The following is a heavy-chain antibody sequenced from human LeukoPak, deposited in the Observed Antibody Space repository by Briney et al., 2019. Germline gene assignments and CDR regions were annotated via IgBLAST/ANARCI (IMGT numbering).Heavy chain of an antibody. V-gene: IGHV1-2*02. CDR1: GYTFTDHY. D-gene: IGHD4/OR15-4a*01. CDR3: ARDHDFGPDY. Sequence: ASLKGSCKASGYTFTDHYIHWLRQAPGQGLEWMGWIKPDSGATNYAQKFQGRFTMSRDMSISTVYMELSSLTSDDTAMYYCARDHDFGPDYWGQGTLVTVSA. J-gene: IGHJ4*02. CDR2: IKPDSGAT.